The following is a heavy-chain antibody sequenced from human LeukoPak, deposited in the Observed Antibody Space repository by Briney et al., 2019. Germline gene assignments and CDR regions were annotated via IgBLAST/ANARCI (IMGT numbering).Heavy chain of an antibody. CDR3: TTDFPSDY. Sequence: SCKASGYTFTSYGISWVRQAPGKGLEWVGRIKTKADGGTTDYAAPVKGRLTISRDDSKNTLYLQMNSLKTEDTAVYYCTTDFPSDYWGQGTLVTVSS. CDR2: IKTKADGGTT. V-gene: IGHV3-15*01. CDR1: GYTFTSYG. J-gene: IGHJ4*02.